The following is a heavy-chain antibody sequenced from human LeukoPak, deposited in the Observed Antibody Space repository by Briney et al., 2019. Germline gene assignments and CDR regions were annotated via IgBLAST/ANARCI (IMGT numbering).Heavy chain of an antibody. D-gene: IGHD5-18*01. CDR1: GDTFTTYA. J-gene: IGHJ6*03. CDR2: IIPMFGTP. Sequence: WASVKVSCKTSGDTFTTYAIIWVRQAPGQGLEWMGGIIPMFGTPNYAQRLQGRVTITADESTSTAYMELSSLRSEDTAVYYCARGADDFYVDTYLGYYMDVWGKGTTVTISS. CDR3: ARGADDFYVDTYLGYYMDV. V-gene: IGHV1-69*13.